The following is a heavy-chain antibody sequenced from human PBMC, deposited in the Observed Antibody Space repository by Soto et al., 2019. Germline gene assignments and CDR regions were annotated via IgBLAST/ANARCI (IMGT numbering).Heavy chain of an antibody. CDR2: ISYDGRDE. Sequence: GGSLRLSCVASGFTFSGYAMHWVRQAPDKGLEWVALISYDGRDEDYADSVKGRFTISRDNSKNTLYLQMESLRAEDTAVYYCVKDVWDYWGQGVLVTVSS. CDR1: GFTFSGYA. V-gene: IGHV3-30*04. D-gene: IGHD2-21*01. CDR3: VKDVWDY. J-gene: IGHJ4*02.